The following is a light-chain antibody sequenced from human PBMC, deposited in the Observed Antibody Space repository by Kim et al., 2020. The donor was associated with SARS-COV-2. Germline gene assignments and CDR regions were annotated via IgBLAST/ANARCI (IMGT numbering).Light chain of an antibody. CDR3: QQANTFPLT. Sequence: ASVGDRVTITCRASQGISTGLGWYQQAPRKAPKLLIYAASTLQSGVPSRFSGGGSGSDFTLTISSLQPEDFATYYCQQANTFPLTFGGGTKVDIK. J-gene: IGKJ4*01. CDR2: AAS. CDR1: QGISTG. V-gene: IGKV1-12*01.